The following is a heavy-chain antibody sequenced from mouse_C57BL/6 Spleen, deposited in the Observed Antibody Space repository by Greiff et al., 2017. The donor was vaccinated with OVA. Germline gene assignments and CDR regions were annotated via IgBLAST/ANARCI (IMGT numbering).Heavy chain of an antibody. CDR2: IDPSDSYT. Sequence: QVQLQQPGAELVRPGTSVKLSCKASGYTFTSYWMHWVKQRPGQGLEWIGVIDPSDSYTNYNQKFKGKATLTVDTSSSTAYMQLSSLTSEDSAVYYCATQSHDPAYAMDYWGQGTSVTVSS. V-gene: IGHV1-59*01. D-gene: IGHD2-3*01. CDR3: ATQSHDPAYAMDY. CDR1: GYTFTSYW. J-gene: IGHJ4*01.